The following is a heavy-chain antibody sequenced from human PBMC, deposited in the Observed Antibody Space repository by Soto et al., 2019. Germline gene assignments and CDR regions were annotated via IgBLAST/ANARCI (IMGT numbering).Heavy chain of an antibody. V-gene: IGHV4-39*01. D-gene: IGHD3-10*01. CDR3: ARRPMVEPLAENASDI. CDR1: GGSISSSSYY. CDR2: VYYSGTT. Sequence: SETLSLTCTVSGGSISSSSYYWNWIRQPPGKGLEWIGSVYYSGTTYYNPSLKRRVTISVDTYNQFSLKLSSVTAADTAFYYCARRPMVEPLAENASDIWGQGTMVTVSS. J-gene: IGHJ3*02.